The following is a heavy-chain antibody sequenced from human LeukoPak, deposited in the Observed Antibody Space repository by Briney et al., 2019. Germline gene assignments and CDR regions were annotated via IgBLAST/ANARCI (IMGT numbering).Heavy chain of an antibody. Sequence: ASVKVSCKVSGCTLTELSMHWVRQAPGKGLEWMGGFDPEDGETIYAQKFQGRVTMTEDTSTDTAYMELSSLRSEDTAVYYCAGRLGRFYYYDSGSYLGLDYWGQGTLVTVSS. D-gene: IGHD3-10*01. V-gene: IGHV1-24*01. J-gene: IGHJ4*02. CDR3: AGRLGRFYYYDSGSYLGLDY. CDR2: FDPEDGET. CDR1: GCTLTELS.